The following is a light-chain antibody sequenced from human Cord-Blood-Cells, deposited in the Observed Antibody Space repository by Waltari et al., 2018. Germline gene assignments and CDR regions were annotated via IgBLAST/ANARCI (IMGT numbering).Light chain of an antibody. V-gene: IGLV2-23*02. Sequence: QSALTQPASVSGSPGQSITISCTGTSSDVGSYNLVSWYQQHPGKAPKLMIYEVSKRPSVVSNRFSGSKSGNTASLTISGLQAEDEADYYCCSYAGSSTVFGTGTKVTVL. CDR3: CSYAGSSTV. J-gene: IGLJ1*01. CDR2: EVS. CDR1: SSDVGSYNL.